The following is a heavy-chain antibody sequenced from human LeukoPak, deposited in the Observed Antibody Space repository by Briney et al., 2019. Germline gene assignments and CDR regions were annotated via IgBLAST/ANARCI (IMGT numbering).Heavy chain of an antibody. Sequence: ASVKVSCKASGGTFSSYAISWVRQAPGQGLEWMGGIIPIFGTANYAQKFQGRVTITADKSTSTAYMELSSLRSEDTAVYYCARDVYNSDYNLKTIENDYWGQGTLVTVSS. D-gene: IGHD5-12*01. CDR1: GGTFSSYA. V-gene: IGHV1-69*06. CDR2: IIPIFGTA. J-gene: IGHJ4*02. CDR3: ARDVYNSDYNLKTIENDY.